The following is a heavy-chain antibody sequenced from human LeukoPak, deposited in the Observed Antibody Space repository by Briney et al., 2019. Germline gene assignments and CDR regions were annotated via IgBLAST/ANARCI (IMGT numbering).Heavy chain of an antibody. J-gene: IGHJ6*03. V-gene: IGHV4-39*01. Sequence: SETLSLTCTVSGGSISSSSYYWGWIRQPPGKGLEWIGSIYYSGSTYYNPSLKSRVTISVDTSKNQFSLKLSSVTAADTAVYYCARRGLYSNYPMDVWGKGTTVTVSS. D-gene: IGHD4-11*01. CDR1: GGSISSSSYY. CDR3: ARRGLYSNYPMDV. CDR2: IYYSGST.